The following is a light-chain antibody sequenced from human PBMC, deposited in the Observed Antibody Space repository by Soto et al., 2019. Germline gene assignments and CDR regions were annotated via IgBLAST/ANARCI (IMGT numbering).Light chain of an antibody. CDR1: QSISSY. CDR3: QQCGGSPT. CDR2: GAS. J-gene: IGKJ1*01. V-gene: IGKV3-20*01. Sequence: EIVLTQSPATLSLSPGERATLSCRASQSISSYLAWYQQKPGQAPRLLIYGASSRTTGIPDRFSGSGSGTDFTLTISRLEPEDFAMYYCQQCGGSPTFGQGTKVDNK.